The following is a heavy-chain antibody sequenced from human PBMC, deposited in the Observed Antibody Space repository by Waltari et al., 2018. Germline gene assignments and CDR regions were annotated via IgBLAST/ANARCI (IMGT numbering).Heavy chain of an antibody. D-gene: IGHD2-21*01. Sequence: EXQLVXXGGGLVQPXGXLRLSXSAXGFTFSSYAMHWXRQAPGKGLEYVSAISSNGGSTYXADSLKGRFTXSRDNSKNTLYLQMSSLXAEDTAVYXCVKGXRIPSPGNWFDXWGQGTLVTVSS. CDR1: GFTFSSYA. V-gene: IGHV3-64D*08. CDR2: ISSNGGST. J-gene: IGHJ5*02. CDR3: VKGXRIPSPGNWFDX.